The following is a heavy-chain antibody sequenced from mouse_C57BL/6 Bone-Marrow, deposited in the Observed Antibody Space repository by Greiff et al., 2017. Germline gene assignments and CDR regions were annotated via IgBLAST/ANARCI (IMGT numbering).Heavy chain of an antibody. V-gene: IGHV3-6*01. CDR3: ARGGELRNYAMDY. CDR2: ISYDGSN. CDR1: GYSITSGYY. D-gene: IGHD2-12*01. J-gene: IGHJ4*01. Sequence: DVHLVESGPGLVKPSQSLSLTCSVTGYSITSGYYWNWIRQFPGNKLEWMGYISYDGSNNYNPSLKNRISITRDTSKNQFFLKLNSVTTEDTATYYCARGGELRNYAMDYWGQGTSVTVSS.